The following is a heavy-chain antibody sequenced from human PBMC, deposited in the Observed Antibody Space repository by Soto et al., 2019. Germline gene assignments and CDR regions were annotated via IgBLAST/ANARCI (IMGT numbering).Heavy chain of an antibody. D-gene: IGHD3-22*01. Sequence: ASVKVSCKASGYTFTSYDINWVRQATGQGLEWMGWMNPNSGNTGCAQKFQGRVTMTRNTSISTAYMELSSLRSEDTAVYYCARGWSHDSSGYDYYYGMDVWGQGTTVTVSS. CDR1: GYTFTSYD. CDR2: MNPNSGNT. V-gene: IGHV1-8*01. J-gene: IGHJ6*02. CDR3: ARGWSHDSSGYDYYYGMDV.